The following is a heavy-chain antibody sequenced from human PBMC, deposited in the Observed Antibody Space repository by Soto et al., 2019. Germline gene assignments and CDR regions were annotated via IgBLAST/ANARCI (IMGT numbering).Heavy chain of an antibody. CDR1: GGSISSGGYS. CDR2: IYHSGST. J-gene: IGHJ4*01. CDR3: ARGGLQPPGGGLFDD. V-gene: IGHV4-30-2*05. Sequence: SETLSLTCAVSGGSISSGGYSWSWIRQPPGKGLEWIGYIYHSGSTYYNPSLESRVKISVDTSKNQFSLKVTSVTAADTAIYYCARGGLQPPGGGLFDDCVHGTLSTDPS. D-gene: IGHD4-4*01.